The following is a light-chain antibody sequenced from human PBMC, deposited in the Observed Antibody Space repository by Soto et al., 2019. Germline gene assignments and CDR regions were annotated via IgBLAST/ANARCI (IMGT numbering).Light chain of an antibody. CDR3: QSYDSSLSGSV. CDR2: GNS. Sequence: QSVLTQPPSVSGAPGRRVTISCTGSRSYIGAGYDVHWYQQLPGTAPKLLIYGNSNRPSGVPDRFSGSKSGTSASLAITGLQAEDEADYYCQSYDSSLSGSVFGGGTKLTVL. J-gene: IGLJ3*02. CDR1: RSYIGAGYD. V-gene: IGLV1-40*01.